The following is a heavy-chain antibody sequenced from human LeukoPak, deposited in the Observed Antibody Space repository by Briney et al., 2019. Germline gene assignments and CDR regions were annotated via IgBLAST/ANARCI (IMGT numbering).Heavy chain of an antibody. CDR1: GFTFSDYG. D-gene: IGHD5-24*01. J-gene: IGHJ4*02. CDR3: ARLRGGYRLY. CDR2: ISSSGSTI. V-gene: IGHV3-48*03. Sequence: GGSLRLSCAASGFTFSDYGMNWVRQAPGKGLEWVSYISSSGSTIYYADPVKGRFTISRDNAKNSLYLQINSLRAEDTAVYYCARLRGGYRLYWGQGTLVTVSS.